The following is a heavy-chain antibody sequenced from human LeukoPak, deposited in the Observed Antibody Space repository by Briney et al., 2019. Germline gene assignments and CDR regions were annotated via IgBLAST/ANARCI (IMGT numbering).Heavy chain of an antibody. V-gene: IGHV1-69*05. J-gene: IGHJ4*02. Sequence: ASVKVSCKASGGTVSSYAISWVRQAPGQGLEWMGGIIPIFGTANYAQKFQGRVTITTDESTSTAYMELSSLRSEDTAVYYCASSTTTVYDYWGQGTLVTVSS. CDR2: IIPIFGTA. CDR3: ASSTTTVYDY. D-gene: IGHD4-11*01. CDR1: GGTVSSYA.